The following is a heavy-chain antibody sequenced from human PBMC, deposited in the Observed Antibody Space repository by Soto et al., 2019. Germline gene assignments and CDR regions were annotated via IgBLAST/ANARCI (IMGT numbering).Heavy chain of an antibody. V-gene: IGHV3-33*01. CDR1: GFTFSSFG. Sequence: QVQVVESGGGVVQPGRSLRLSCAASGFTFSSFGMHWVRQAPGKGLEWVSLIWYDGSKKSYGDSVKGRFTISRDNSRNTVYLVMNRLRADDTAVYYCARDASYYSLWSGYYPSRNGMDVWGQGTTVTVSS. D-gene: IGHD3-3*01. CDR3: ARDASYYSLWSGYYPSRNGMDV. CDR2: IWYDGSKK. J-gene: IGHJ6*02.